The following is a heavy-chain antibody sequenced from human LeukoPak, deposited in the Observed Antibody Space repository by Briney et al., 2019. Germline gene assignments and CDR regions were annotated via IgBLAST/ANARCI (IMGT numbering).Heavy chain of an antibody. D-gene: IGHD3-16*01. J-gene: IGHJ6*04. CDR3: ARMTFGVMDV. V-gene: IGHV3-72*01. CDR1: GITLSDQY. CDR2: TRSKANNHTT. Sequence: GGSLRLSCAASGITLSDQYMEWVRQTPVKGLEWVGRTRSKANNHTTEYAASVKGRFTISRDDSNNSLYLQMNSLKTEDTAAYYCARMTFGVMDVWGKGTTVTVSS.